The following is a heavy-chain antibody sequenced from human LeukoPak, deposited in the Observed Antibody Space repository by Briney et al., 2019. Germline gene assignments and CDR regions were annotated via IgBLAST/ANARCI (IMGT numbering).Heavy chain of an antibody. CDR3: ARDTPRAYYYDSSGSREDY. J-gene: IGHJ4*02. D-gene: IGHD3-22*01. V-gene: IGHV3-21*01. Sequence: GGSPRLSCAASGFTCSSYSMNWVRQAPGKGLEWVSSISSSSSYIYYADSVKGRFTISRDNAKNTLYLQMNSLRAEDTAVYYCARDTPRAYYYDSSGSREDYWGQGTLVTVSS. CDR2: ISSSSSYI. CDR1: GFTCSSYS.